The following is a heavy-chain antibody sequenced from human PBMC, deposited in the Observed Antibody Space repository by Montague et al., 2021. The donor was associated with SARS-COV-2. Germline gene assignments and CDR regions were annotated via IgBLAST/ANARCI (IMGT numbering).Heavy chain of an antibody. CDR1: GFSLNTPEVA. CDR2: IYGXDEK. CDR3: AHRFAGFFDY. Sequence: PALVKPTQTLTLTCTFSGFSLNTPEVAVGWIRQPPGEALEWLALIYGXDEKRYGPSLQSRLTITRDTSKSQVVLTMTNMDPVDTATYFCAHRFAGFFDYWGQGILVTVSS. V-gene: IGHV2-5*05. J-gene: IGHJ4*02.